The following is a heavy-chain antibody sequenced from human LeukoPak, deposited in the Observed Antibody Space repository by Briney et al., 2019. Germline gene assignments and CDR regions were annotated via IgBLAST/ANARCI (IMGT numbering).Heavy chain of an antibody. CDR2: IYSGGST. V-gene: IGHV3-53*01. CDR1: GFTVSSNY. J-gene: IGHJ2*01. D-gene: IGHD1-7*01. CDR3: ARCQPGWNSKSDWYFDL. Sequence: GGSLRLSCAASGFTVSSNYMSWVRQAPWKGLEWVSVIYSGGSTYYADSVKGRFTISRDNSKNTLYLQMNSLRAEDTAVYYCARCQPGWNSKSDWYFDLWGRGTLVTVSS.